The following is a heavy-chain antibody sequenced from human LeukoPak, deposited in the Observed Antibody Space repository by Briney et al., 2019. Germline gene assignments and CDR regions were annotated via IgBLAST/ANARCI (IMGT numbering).Heavy chain of an antibody. V-gene: IGHV5-51*01. J-gene: IGHJ4*02. CDR2: IYPGDSDT. CDR3: ARAMSGYSYGLPFDY. CDR1: GYSFTSYW. Sequence: GESLKISCKGSGYSFTSYWIGWVRQMPGKGLEWMGIIYPGDSDTRYSPSFQGQVTISADKSISTAYLQWSSLKASDTAMYYCARAMSGYSYGLPFDYWGQGTLVTVSS. D-gene: IGHD5-18*01.